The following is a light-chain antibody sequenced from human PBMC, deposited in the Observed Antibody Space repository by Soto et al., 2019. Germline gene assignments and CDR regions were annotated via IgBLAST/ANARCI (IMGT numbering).Light chain of an antibody. CDR3: QSADSSGTYV. Sequence: SYDLTQPPSVSVSPGQTARITFSGDALPKQYAYWYQQKPGQAPVVVIYKDNERPSGIPERFSGSRSGTTVTLTISGVQAEDEADYYCQSADSSGTYVFATGTKVTVL. V-gene: IGLV3-25*02. CDR2: KDN. J-gene: IGLJ1*01. CDR1: ALPKQY.